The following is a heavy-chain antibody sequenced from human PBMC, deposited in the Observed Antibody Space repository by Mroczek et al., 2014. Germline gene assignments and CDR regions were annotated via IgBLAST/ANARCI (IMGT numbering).Heavy chain of an antibody. Sequence: QVQLVQSGGGVVQPGRSLRLSCAASGFTFSSYGMHWVRQAPGKGLEWVAVISYDGSNKYYADSVKGRFTISRDNSKNTLYLQMNSLRAEDTAVYYCAKDERDDYVWGSYRFDYWGQGTLVTVSS. J-gene: IGHJ4*02. CDR1: GFTFSSYG. D-gene: IGHD3-16*02. CDR2: ISYDGSNK. CDR3: AKDERDDYVWGSYRFDY. V-gene: IGHV3-30*18.